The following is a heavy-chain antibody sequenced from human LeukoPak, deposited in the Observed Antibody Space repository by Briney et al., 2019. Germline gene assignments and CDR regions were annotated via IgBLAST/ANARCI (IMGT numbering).Heavy chain of an antibody. CDR3: ARDNYDSSGYYFD. Sequence: GGSLRLSCAASGFTFSSYEMNWVRQAPGKGLEGVSYISSSGSTTHYADSVKGRFTISRDNAKKSLYLQMNSLRAEDTAVYYCARDNYDSSGYYFDWGQGTLVTVSS. CDR1: GFTFSSYE. CDR2: ISSSGSTT. J-gene: IGHJ4*02. D-gene: IGHD3-22*01. V-gene: IGHV3-48*03.